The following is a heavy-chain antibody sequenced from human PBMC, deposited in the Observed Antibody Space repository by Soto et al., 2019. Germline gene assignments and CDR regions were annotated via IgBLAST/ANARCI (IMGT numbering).Heavy chain of an antibody. J-gene: IGHJ4*02. V-gene: IGHV4-38-2*01. CDR1: GYSISSGYF. Sequence: SENPSLTCAVSGYSISSGYFWGWIRQPPGKGLEWIGSIYHSGSTYYNPSLKSRVTISVDTSKNQFSLKLSSVTAADTAVYYFSRSRDHYNSFDYCGQGSLVTVSS. CDR3: SRSRDHYNSFDY. D-gene: IGHD4-4*01. CDR2: IYHSGST.